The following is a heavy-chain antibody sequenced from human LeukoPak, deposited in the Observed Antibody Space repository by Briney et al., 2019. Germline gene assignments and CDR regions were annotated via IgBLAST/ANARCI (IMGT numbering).Heavy chain of an antibody. J-gene: IGHJ3*02. CDR3: ARGQGYCSGGSCYSDAFDI. Sequence: ASVKVSCKASGYTFTSYGINWVRQATGQGLEWMGWMNPNSGNTGYAQKFQGRVTMTRNTSISTAYMELSSLRSEDTAVYYCARGQGYCSGGSCYSDAFDIWGQGTMVTVSS. V-gene: IGHV1-8*01. D-gene: IGHD2-15*01. CDR2: MNPNSGNT. CDR1: GYTFTSYG.